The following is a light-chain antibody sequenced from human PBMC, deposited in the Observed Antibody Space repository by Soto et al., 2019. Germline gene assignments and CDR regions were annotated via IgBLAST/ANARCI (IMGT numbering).Light chain of an antibody. CDR2: GAS. Sequence: ENVLTQSPGTLSVSPGERATLFCRASQSVSSSSLAWYKQKPGQAPRLLMYGASSRATGIPDRFSGSGSGTDFTLTIRTLEPEDFEVYYCQQYGSSPRTFGQGTKVDIK. CDR1: QSVSSSS. CDR3: QQYGSSPRT. V-gene: IGKV3-20*01. J-gene: IGKJ1*01.